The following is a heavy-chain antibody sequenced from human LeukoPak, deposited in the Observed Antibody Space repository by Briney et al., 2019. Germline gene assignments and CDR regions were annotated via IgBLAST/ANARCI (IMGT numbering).Heavy chain of an antibody. J-gene: IGHJ4*02. Sequence: PGGSLRLSCAVSGFTFSSYWMTWVRQAPGKGLEWVANIKEDGSEKYYVDSVKGRFTISRDNAKNSLYLQMNSLRAEDTAVYYCAKDRTRGFYWGQGTLVTVSS. CDR3: AKDRTRGFY. CDR1: GFTFSSYW. CDR2: IKEDGSEK. V-gene: IGHV3-7*01. D-gene: IGHD2-8*01.